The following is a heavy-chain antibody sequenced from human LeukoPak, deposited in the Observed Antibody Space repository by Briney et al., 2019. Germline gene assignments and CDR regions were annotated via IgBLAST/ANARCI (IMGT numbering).Heavy chain of an antibody. CDR3: ARGDARGYSYGHFHFDH. Sequence: SETLSLTCTVSGGSISSYYWSWIRQPPGKGLERIGYIYYSGSTNYNPSLQSRVTVSVATSKNQFSLKLSSVTAADTAVYYCARGDARGYSYGHFHFDHWGHGTLVTVSS. CDR1: GGSISSYY. D-gene: IGHD5-18*01. CDR2: IYYSGST. V-gene: IGHV4-59*01. J-gene: IGHJ4*01.